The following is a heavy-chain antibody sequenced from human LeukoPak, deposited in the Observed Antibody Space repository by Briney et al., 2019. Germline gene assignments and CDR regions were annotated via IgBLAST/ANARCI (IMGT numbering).Heavy chain of an antibody. V-gene: IGHV3-30*04. Sequence: GGSLRLSCAASGFTFSSYAMHWVRQAPGKGLEWVALISYDGSNKYYADSVKGRFTISRDNSKNTLYLQMNSLRAEDTAVYYCAKDLYSSGWYAFDIWGQGTMVTVSS. CDR3: AKDLYSSGWYAFDI. J-gene: IGHJ3*02. CDR1: GFTFSSYA. D-gene: IGHD6-19*01. CDR2: ISYDGSNK.